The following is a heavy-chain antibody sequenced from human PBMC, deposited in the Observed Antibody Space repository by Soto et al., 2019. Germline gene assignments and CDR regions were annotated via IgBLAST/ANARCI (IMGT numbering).Heavy chain of an antibody. J-gene: IGHJ5*02. D-gene: IGHD3-22*01. CDR1: GHSISTTNW. CDR2: IYHRGRT. Sequence: SETLSLTCVVAGHSISTTNWWSWVRQAPGKGLGGSGEIYHRGRTNYNPPLKSRVTISVDKSNNQFSLKLGSVPAADTAVYYCARDVGYHYDGSPSGQFDPWGQGTLVRVSP. V-gene: IGHV4-4*02. CDR3: ARDVGYHYDGSPSGQFDP.